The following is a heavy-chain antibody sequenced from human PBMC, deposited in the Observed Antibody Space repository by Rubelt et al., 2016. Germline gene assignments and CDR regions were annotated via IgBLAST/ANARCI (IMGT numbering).Heavy chain of an antibody. D-gene: IGHD2/OR15-2a*01. CDR1: GFPFNIYE. V-gene: IGHV3-48*03. CDR3: VRDEYGVGGDT. CDR2: ITASGGAR. J-gene: IGHJ5*02. Sequence: EVQLVESGGGLVQPGGSLRLSCAASGFPFNIYEMNWVRQAPGKGLEWVSYITASGGARSYADALKGRFTVSRDNAKTLLYLQMNNVTDDDTALYYCVRDEYGVGGDTWGQGTLVTVSS.